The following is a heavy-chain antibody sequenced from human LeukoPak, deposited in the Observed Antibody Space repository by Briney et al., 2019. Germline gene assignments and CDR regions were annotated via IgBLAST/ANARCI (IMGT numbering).Heavy chain of an antibody. CDR3: TKPKSLGYCSSTSCYGGGWGYYYYYGMDV. J-gene: IGHJ6*02. D-gene: IGHD2-2*01. CDR1: GFNFRAYW. Sequence: GGSLRLSCTTSGFNFRAYWMGWVRQAPGKGLEWVANIHQHGSKENYVDSVKGRLTISRDNAKNSVFLQMNSLKTEDTAVYYCTKPKSLGYCSSTSCYGGGWGYYYYYGMDVWGQGTTVTVSS. V-gene: IGHV3-7*03. CDR2: IHQHGSKE.